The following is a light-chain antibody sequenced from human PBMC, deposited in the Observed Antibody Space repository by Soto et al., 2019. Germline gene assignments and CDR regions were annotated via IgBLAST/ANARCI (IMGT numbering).Light chain of an antibody. CDR3: QQYDSVPFT. Sequence: DIVMTQFPDSLAVSLGERATINCKSSQSVFDSSNNKNYISWYQQKPGQPPNLLISWSSARASGVPDRFNGGGSGTDFPLTISGLQAEDVAIYYCQQYDSVPFTFGPGTKV. J-gene: IGKJ3*01. V-gene: IGKV4-1*01. CDR1: QSVFDSSNNKNY. CDR2: WSS.